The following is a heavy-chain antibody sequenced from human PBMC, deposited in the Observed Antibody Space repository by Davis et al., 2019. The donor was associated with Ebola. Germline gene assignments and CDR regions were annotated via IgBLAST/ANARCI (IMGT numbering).Heavy chain of an antibody. CDR1: GFTVSTTY. J-gene: IGHJ3*02. Sequence: GGSLRLSCAASGFTVSTTYMNWVRQAPGKGLEWVSVLYSGGSTYYADSVKGRFTISRDNSKNTLYLQMNGLRVEDTAIYYCAKDTSNIWFDIWGQGTMVTVSS. D-gene: IGHD1-26*01. V-gene: IGHV3-53*01. CDR2: LYSGGST. CDR3: AKDTSNIWFDI.